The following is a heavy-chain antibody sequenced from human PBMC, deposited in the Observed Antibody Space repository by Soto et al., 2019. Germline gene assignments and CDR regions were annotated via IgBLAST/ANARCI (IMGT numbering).Heavy chain of an antibody. CDR3: AKVGPQVGASAEYFQH. V-gene: IGHV3-23*01. CDR2: ISGSGGST. Sequence: GGSLRLSCAASGFTFSSYAMSWVRQAPGKGLEWVSAISGSGGSTYYADSVKGRFTISSSNSKNTLYLQMNSLRAEDTAVEYCAKVGPQVGASAEYFQHWGQGTLVTVSS. D-gene: IGHD1-26*01. J-gene: IGHJ1*01. CDR1: GFTFSSYA.